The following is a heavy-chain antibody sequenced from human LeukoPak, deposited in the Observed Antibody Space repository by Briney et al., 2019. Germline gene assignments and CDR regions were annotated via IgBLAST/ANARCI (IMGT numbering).Heavy chain of an antibody. CDR2: IKPDGSEK. Sequence: GGSLRLSCAGSGFNFRDHWMSWLRQAPGKGPEWVAHIKPDGSEKYYVDSVKGRFIISRDDARNSLSLQMNSLRAEDTAVYYCARANMVRGVGSFFDRNWFDPWGQGTLVTVSS. D-gene: IGHD3-10*01. CDR1: GFNFRDHW. V-gene: IGHV3-7*03. CDR3: ARANMVRGVGSFFDRNWFDP. J-gene: IGHJ5*02.